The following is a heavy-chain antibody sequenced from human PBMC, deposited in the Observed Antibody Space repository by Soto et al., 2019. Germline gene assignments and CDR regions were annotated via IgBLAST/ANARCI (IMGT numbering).Heavy chain of an antibody. V-gene: IGHV3-23*01. J-gene: IGHJ4*02. CDR2: ISGSGGST. CDR3: AKEADISGYYPDY. Sequence: PGGSLRLSCAASGFTFSSYAMSWVRQAPGKGLEWVSAISGSGGSTHYADSVKGRSTISRDNSKNTLHLQVNSLRGGDTAVYYCAKEADISGYYPDYWGQGTQVTVSS. CDR1: GFTFSSYA. D-gene: IGHD3-22*01.